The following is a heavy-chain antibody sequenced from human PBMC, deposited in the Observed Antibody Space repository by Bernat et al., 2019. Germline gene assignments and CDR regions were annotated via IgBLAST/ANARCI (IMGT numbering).Heavy chain of an antibody. D-gene: IGHD5-12*01. Sequence: EVQLLESGGNLVQPGGSLRLSCAASGFTFSSYAMSWFRQAPRKGLEWVSVISGSGGSTNYADSMKGRFTIARDNSKNTLYLQMNSLRAEDTAVYYCAKVRVATKGGFDYWGQGTLVTVSS. CDR3: AKVRVATKGGFDY. CDR2: ISGSGGST. J-gene: IGHJ4*02. CDR1: GFTFSSYA. V-gene: IGHV3-23*01.